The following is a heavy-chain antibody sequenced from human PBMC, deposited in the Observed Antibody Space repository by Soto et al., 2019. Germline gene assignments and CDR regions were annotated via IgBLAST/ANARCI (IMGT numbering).Heavy chain of an antibody. Sequence: QVQLQESGPGLVKPSGTLSLTCAVSGGSISSSNWWSWVRQPPGKGLEWIGEISHSGSTNYNPSLKGRVTISVDKSKNQFSLRLTSVTAADTAVYYCARVSGSYYYGMDVWGQGTTVTVSS. CDR1: GGSISSSNW. CDR3: ARVSGSYYYGMDV. V-gene: IGHV4-4*02. D-gene: IGHD1-26*01. CDR2: ISHSGST. J-gene: IGHJ6*02.